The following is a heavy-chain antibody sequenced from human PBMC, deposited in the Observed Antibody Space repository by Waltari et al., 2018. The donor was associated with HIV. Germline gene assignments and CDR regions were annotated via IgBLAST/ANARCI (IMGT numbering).Heavy chain of an antibody. J-gene: IGHJ4*02. CDR1: GGSVSSGSYY. V-gene: IGHV4-61*01. CDR2: IYYSGST. Sequence: QVQLQESGPGLVKPSETLSLTCTVSGGSVSSGSYYWSWIRQPPGKGLEGIGYIYYSGSTNYNPSLKSRVTISVDTSKNQFSLKLSSVTAADTAVYYCARDTFHSSGWHFDYWGQGTLVTVSS. D-gene: IGHD6-19*01. CDR3: ARDTFHSSGWHFDY.